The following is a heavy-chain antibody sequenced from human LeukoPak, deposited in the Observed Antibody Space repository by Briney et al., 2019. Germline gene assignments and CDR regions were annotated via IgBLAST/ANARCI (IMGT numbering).Heavy chain of an antibody. Sequence: SGTLSLTCAVSGGSISSSNWWSWVRQPPGKGLEWIGEIYHSGSTNYNPSLKSRVTISVDKSKNQFSLKLSSVTAADTAVYYCARAQVPAAALYYFDYWGQGTLVTVSS. CDR3: ARAQVPAAALYYFDY. CDR2: IYHSGST. V-gene: IGHV4-4*02. D-gene: IGHD2-2*01. CDR1: GGSISSSNW. J-gene: IGHJ4*02.